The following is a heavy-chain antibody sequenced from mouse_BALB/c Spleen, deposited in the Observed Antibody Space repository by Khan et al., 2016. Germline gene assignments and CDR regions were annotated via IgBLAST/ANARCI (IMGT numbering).Heavy chain of an antibody. CDR3: ASDGPNYARDY. Sequence: EVQLQESGPGLMKPSQSLSLTCTVTGYSITSDYAWNWIRQFPGNKLEWMGYIIYSGSTTYTPSPKSRISITRDTSKNQFLLQLHSVTIEDTATYYCASDGPNYARDYLGQGTAVTVSS. CDR2: IIYSGST. CDR1: GYSITSDYA. D-gene: IGHD2-3*01. V-gene: IGHV3-2*02. J-gene: IGHJ4*01.